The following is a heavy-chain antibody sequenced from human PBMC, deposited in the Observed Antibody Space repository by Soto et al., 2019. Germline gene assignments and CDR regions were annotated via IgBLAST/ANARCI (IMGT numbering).Heavy chain of an antibody. Sequence: GASVKVSCKASGYTFTNYAIHWVRQAPGQELEWMGWINAGDGNTRYSQRFQGRVTITRDTSASTAYMELSSLRYEDTAVYYCARDIKQWLVLGGCWGQGTLVTVSS. CDR1: GYTFTNYA. D-gene: IGHD6-19*01. V-gene: IGHV1-3*01. CDR3: ARDIKQWLVLGGC. J-gene: IGHJ4*02. CDR2: INAGDGNT.